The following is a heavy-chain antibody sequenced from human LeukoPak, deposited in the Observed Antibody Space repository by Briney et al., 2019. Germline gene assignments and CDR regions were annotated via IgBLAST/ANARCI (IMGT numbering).Heavy chain of an antibody. CDR3: AREGNGLLSKDFDY. D-gene: IGHD2/OR15-2a*01. CDR1: GFTFTDYY. V-gene: IGHV1-2*02. CDR2: IGPHSSAT. Sequence: ASMKVSCKSSGFTFTDYYIHWVRQAPGQGLEWMGYIGPHSSATSSPQEFQGRVTMTRDTSMSTAYMELTRLTSDDTAVYYCAREGNGLLSKDFDYWGQRTLVTVSS. J-gene: IGHJ4*02.